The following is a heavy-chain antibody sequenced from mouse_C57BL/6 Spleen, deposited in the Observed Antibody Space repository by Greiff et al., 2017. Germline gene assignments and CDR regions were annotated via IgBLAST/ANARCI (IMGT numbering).Heavy chain of an antibody. CDR3: ARGGYGNYDFDY. CDR2: IYPGSGST. J-gene: IGHJ2*01. CDR1: GYTFTSYW. D-gene: IGHD2-10*02. Sequence: VQLQQPGAELVKPGASVKMSCKASGYTFTSYWITWVKQRPGQGLEWIGDIYPGSGSTNYNEKFKSKATLTVDTSSSTAYMQLSSLTSEDSAVYYGARGGYGNYDFDYWGQGTTLTVSS. V-gene: IGHV1-55*01.